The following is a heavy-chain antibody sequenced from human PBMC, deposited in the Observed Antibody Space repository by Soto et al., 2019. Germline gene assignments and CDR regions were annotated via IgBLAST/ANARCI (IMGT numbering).Heavy chain of an antibody. J-gene: IGHJ5*02. CDR3: ASRRGSSGWYRWFDP. CDR2: LSDNGIKT. CDR1: GSTFSDYA. Sequence: EVQLLESGGGLVQPGGSLRLSCAGSGSTFSDYAMNWVRQAPGKGLEWVSVLSDNGIKTYYADSVKGRFTISRDNSKNTLYLQMNSLRAEDTAVYYCASRRGSSGWYRWFDPWGQGTLVTVSS. V-gene: IGHV3-23*01. D-gene: IGHD6-19*01.